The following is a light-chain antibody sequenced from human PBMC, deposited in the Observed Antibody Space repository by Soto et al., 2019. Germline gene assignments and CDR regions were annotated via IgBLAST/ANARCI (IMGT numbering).Light chain of an antibody. J-gene: IGKJ1*01. CDR1: QSISGW. Sequence: DIEMTQSPSTLSTSVGDRVTITCRASQSISGWLAWHQQKPGKAPKLLIFDASSLEGGVPSRFSGSGSGTEFTLTISSLQPDDFATYYCQQYNSYSLTFDQGTKVEIK. CDR3: QQYNSYSLT. V-gene: IGKV1-5*01. CDR2: DAS.